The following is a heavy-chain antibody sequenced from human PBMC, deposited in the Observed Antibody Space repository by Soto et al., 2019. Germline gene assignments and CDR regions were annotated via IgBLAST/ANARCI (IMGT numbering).Heavy chain of an antibody. J-gene: IGHJ6*03. Sequence: PGGSLRLSCAASGFTFSSYGMHWVRQAPGKGLEWVAVISYDGSNKYYADSVKGRLTISRDNSKNTLYLQMNSLRAEDTAVDYCARVCGYYYYYMDVWGKGTTVTVSS. CDR3: ARVCGYYYYYMDV. V-gene: IGHV3-30*03. CDR2: ISYDGSNK. CDR1: GFTFSSYG.